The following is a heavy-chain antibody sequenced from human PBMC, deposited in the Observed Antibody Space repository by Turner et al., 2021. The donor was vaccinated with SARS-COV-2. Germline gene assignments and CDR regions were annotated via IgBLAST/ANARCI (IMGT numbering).Heavy chain of an antibody. CDR3: ASPFDY. V-gene: IGHV3-48*01. CDR2: IDSSSSTI. CDR1: GFTLSTYS. J-gene: IGHJ4*02. Sequence: EVHLLESGGGLVQPGGSMRLAGVASGFTLSTYSMNWVRPARGKGREWVSYIDSSSSTIYYADSVKGRFTISRDNAKNSLYLQMNSLRADDTAVYYCASPFDYWGQGTLVTVSS.